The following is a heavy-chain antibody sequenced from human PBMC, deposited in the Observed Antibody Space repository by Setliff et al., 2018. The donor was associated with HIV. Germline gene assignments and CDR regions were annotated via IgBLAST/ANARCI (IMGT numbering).Heavy chain of an antibody. V-gene: IGHV3-30*02. J-gene: IGHJ1*01. CDR2: IRYDGSNT. CDR3: VKALMVQGVSLQYFQY. Sequence: GGSLRLSCAASGFTFSSYGLHWVRQAPGKGLEWVAFIRYDGSNTDYVDSVKGRFTISRDNSKNTLYLQMNSLRPEDTAFYYCVKALMVQGVSLQYFQYWGQGTLVTVSS. CDR1: GFTFSSYG. D-gene: IGHD3-10*01.